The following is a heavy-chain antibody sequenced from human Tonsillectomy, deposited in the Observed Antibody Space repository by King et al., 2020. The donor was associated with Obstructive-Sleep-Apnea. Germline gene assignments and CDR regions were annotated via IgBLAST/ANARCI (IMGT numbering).Heavy chain of an antibody. CDR1: GFTVSTNY. J-gene: IGHJ2*01. CDR2: TYSGGNT. CDR3: ARRRPGGNPGLDWFFDL. D-gene: IGHD4-23*01. Sequence: VQLVESGGGLVQPGGSLRLSCAASGFTVSTNYITWVRQARGKGLEWVSITYSGGNTYYADSVKGRFTGSRHESNNTLFLQMSGLRVEDTAVYYCARRRPGGNPGLDWFFDLWGRGTLVTVSS. V-gene: IGHV3-53*04.